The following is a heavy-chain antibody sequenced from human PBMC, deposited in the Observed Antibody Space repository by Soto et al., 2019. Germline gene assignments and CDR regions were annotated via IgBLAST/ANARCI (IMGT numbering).Heavy chain of an antibody. CDR1: GGSISSGGFH. Sequence: LCGGSISSGGFHWSWIRHHPGKGLEWIGYISYSASTYYNPSLKSRVSISVDTSKTQFSLKLSSVTPADTAVYYCARDTNYGGNSGYYYGMDVWGQGTTVTVSS. J-gene: IGHJ6*02. D-gene: IGHD4-17*01. CDR3: ARDTNYGGNSGYYYGMDV. V-gene: IGHV4-31*02. CDR2: ISYSAST.